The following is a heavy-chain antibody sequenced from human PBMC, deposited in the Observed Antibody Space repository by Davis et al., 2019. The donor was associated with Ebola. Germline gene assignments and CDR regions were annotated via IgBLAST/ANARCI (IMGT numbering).Heavy chain of an antibody. J-gene: IGHJ4*02. CDR3: ASSRYSSGWYGLGFDY. CDR1: GFTFSSYS. D-gene: IGHD6-19*01. CDR2: ISSSSSYI. Sequence: GGSLRLSCAASGFTFSSYSMNWVRQAPGKGLEWVSSISSSSSYIYYADSVKGRFTISRDNAKNSLYLQMNSLRAEDTAVYYCASSRYSSGWYGLGFDYWGQGTLVTVSS. V-gene: IGHV3-21*01.